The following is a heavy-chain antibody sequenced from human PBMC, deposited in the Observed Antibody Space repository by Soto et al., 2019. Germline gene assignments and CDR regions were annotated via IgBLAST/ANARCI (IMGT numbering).Heavy chain of an antibody. CDR1: GFSFSSYA. J-gene: IGHJ4*02. CDR3: AEGSIEYSASVDN. D-gene: IGHD5-12*01. V-gene: IGHV3-23*01. CDR2: ISARGGSL. Sequence: EVQLLESGGGLVQPGGSLRLSCAASGFSFSSYAMVWVRQAPGKGLEWVSVISARGGSLYFADSVKGRFTISRDNSKNVLYLEMNSLRAEDTATYFCAEGSIEYSASVDNWGQGTLVVVSS.